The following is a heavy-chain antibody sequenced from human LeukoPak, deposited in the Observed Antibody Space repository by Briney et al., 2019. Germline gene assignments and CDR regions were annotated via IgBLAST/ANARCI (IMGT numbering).Heavy chain of an antibody. J-gene: IGHJ4*02. D-gene: IGHD3-3*02. Sequence: SETLSLTCTVSGGSISSSSDFWGWIRQPPGKGLEWIGTIYYSGSTYYNPSLKSRVTISVDTSKNQFSLKLSSVTAADTAVYYCAARQRITIGYRGQGTLVTVSS. CDR2: IYYSGST. V-gene: IGHV4-39*01. CDR3: AARQRITIGY. CDR1: GGSISSSSDF.